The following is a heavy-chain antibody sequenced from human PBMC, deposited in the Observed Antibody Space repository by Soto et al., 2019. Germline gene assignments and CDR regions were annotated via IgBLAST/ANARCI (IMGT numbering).Heavy chain of an antibody. J-gene: IGHJ4*02. CDR3: ARDHLAVAGPCDY. D-gene: IGHD6-19*01. CDR1: GFTFSSYW. V-gene: IGHV3-7*03. CDR2: IKQDGSEK. Sequence: EVQLVESGGGLVQPGGSLRLSCAASGFTFSSYWMSWVRQAPGKGLEWVANIKQDGSEKYYVDSVKGRFTISRDNAKNSLYLQMNSLRAEDTAVYYCARDHLAVAGPCDYWGQGTLVTVSS.